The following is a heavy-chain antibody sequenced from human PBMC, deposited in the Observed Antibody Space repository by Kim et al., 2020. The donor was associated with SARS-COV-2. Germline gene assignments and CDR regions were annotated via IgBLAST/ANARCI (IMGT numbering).Heavy chain of an antibody. CDR3: ARLAARPLGMDV. CDR2: ISSSSSYI. V-gene: IGHV3-21*01. CDR1: GFTFSSYS. D-gene: IGHD6-6*01. Sequence: GGSLRLSCAASGFTFSSYSMNWVRQAPGKGLEWVSSISSSSSYIYYADSVKGRFTISRDNAKNSLYLQMNSLRAEDTAVYYCARLAARPLGMDVWGQGTTVTVSS. J-gene: IGHJ6*02.